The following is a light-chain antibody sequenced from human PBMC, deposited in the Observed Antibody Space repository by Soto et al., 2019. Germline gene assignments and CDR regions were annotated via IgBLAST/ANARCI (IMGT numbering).Light chain of an antibody. CDR1: QSISRY. CDR3: QQSYSTLTWT. J-gene: IGKJ1*01. Sequence: DIHMTQSPSSLSASVGYRVTITCRASQSISRYLNWYQQKPGKAPKLLIYAASSLQSGVPSRFSGSGSGTDFTLTISSLKTEDFANYYCQQSYSTLTWTFGQGTKVDIK. CDR2: AAS. V-gene: IGKV1-39*01.